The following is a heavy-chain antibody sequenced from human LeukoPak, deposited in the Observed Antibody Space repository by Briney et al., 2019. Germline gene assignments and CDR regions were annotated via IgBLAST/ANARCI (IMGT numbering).Heavy chain of an antibody. J-gene: IGHJ6*02. CDR3: ARTIAQYSNSWLYFYYGLDV. V-gene: IGHV3-23*01. D-gene: IGHD6-13*01. CDR2: ISGGSEDT. CDR1: GFTFGGYA. Sequence: PGGSLTLSCTASGFTFGGYAMSWVRQAPGKGLQWVSSISGGSEDTYYADSVKGRFTISRDNSKTTLYLQMNSLRAEDTAVYYCARTIAQYSNSWLYFYYGLDVWGQGTTVTVSS.